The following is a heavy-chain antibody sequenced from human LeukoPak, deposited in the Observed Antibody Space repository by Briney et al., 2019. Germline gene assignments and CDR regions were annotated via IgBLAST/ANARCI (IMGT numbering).Heavy chain of an antibody. J-gene: IGHJ3*01. CDR1: GFTFSSYS. V-gene: IGHV3-21*01. D-gene: IGHD3-22*01. Sequence: GGSLRLSCAASGFTFSSYSMNWVRQAPGKGLEWVSSISSSSSYIYYADSVKGRFTISRDNAKSSLYLQMNSLRAEDTAVYYCARDPPDYYDSSGYPIWGQGTMVTVSS. CDR2: ISSSSSYI. CDR3: ARDPPDYYDSSGYPI.